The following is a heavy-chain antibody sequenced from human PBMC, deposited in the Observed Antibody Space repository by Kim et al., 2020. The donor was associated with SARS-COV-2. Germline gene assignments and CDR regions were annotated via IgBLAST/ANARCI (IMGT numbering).Heavy chain of an antibody. CDR1: GGSISSSSYY. J-gene: IGHJ4*02. CDR3: ARTSHYTSRPLDY. CDR2: IYYSGST. V-gene: IGHV4-39*01. D-gene: IGHD2-2*01. Sequence: SETLSLTCTVSGGSISSSSYYWGWIRQPPGKGLEWIGSIYYSGSTCYNPSLKSRVTISVDTSKNQFSLKLSSVTAADTAVYYCARTSHYTSRPLDYWGQGTLVTVSS.